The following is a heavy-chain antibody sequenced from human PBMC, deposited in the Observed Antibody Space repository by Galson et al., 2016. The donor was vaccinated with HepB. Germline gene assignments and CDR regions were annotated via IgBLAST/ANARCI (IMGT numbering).Heavy chain of an antibody. J-gene: IGHJ4*02. CDR1: GGSISSGGYS. CDR2: IYHGGST. D-gene: IGHD3-3*01. CDR3: ARGPFGMVTHFDS. V-gene: IGHV4-30-2*01. Sequence: TLSLTCAVSGGSISSGGYSWSWIRQPSGKGLEWIGYIYHGGSTYYNPSLKSRLTISVDRSKNQFSLNLSSVTAADTAVYYCARGPFGMVTHFDSWGQGTLVTVSS.